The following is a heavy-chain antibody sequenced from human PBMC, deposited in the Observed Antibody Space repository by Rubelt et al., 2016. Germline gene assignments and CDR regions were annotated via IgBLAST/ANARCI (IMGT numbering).Heavy chain of an antibody. CDR2: YSGST. J-gene: IGHJ5*02. V-gene: IGHV4-31*02. Sequence: YSGSTYYNPSLKSRVTISVDTSKNQFSLKLSSVTAADTAVYYCARVVGCSGGSCYSLAWFDPWGQGTLVTVSS. CDR3: ARVVGCSGGSCYSLAWFDP. D-gene: IGHD2-15*01.